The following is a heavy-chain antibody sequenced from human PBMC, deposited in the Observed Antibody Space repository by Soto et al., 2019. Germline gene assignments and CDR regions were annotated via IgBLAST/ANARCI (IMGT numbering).Heavy chain of an antibody. J-gene: IGHJ4*02. CDR2: IKSRASGYST. CDR1: GFMFSDAN. V-gene: IGHV3-73*02. Sequence: EVQLVESGGGLVQPGGSLKLSCAASGFMFSDANIDWVRQAPGKGLEWVGRIKSRASGYSTTYAASVEGVFTMSRDDSKSTAFLQLNSLKIEDTAVYFCTGGNTGHCDHWGQGTLVTVSS. CDR3: TGGNTGHCDH. D-gene: IGHD1-1*01.